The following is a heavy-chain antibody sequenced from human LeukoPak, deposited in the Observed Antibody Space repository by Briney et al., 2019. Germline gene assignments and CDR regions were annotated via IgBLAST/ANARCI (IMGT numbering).Heavy chain of an antibody. J-gene: IGHJ3*02. CDR2: ISSNGGST. D-gene: IGHD3-16*01. Sequence: RGSPRLSCAASGFTFSNYAMHWVRQAPGKRLEYVSAISSNGGSTYYANSVKGRFTISRDKSKNTVYLKMGSLRAEDMAVYYCARETRRGDAFDIWGQATMATVSS. CDR1: GFTFSNYA. CDR3: ARETRRGDAFDI. V-gene: IGHV3-64*01.